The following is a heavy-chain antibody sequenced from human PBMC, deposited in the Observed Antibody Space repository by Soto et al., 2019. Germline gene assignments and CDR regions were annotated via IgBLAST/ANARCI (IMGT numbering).Heavy chain of an antibody. J-gene: IGHJ6*02. D-gene: IGHD3-10*01. CDR3: ARVCRYYYGSGSYYPSMDV. CDR1: GFAFSSHA. V-gene: IGHV4-34*01. Sequence: KPGGSLRLSCAVSGFAFSSHAMSWVRQAPGKGLEWIGEINHSGSTNYNPSLKSRVTISVDTSKNQFSLKLSSVTAADTAVYYCARVCRYYYGSGSYYPSMDVWGQGTTVTVSS. CDR2: INHSGST.